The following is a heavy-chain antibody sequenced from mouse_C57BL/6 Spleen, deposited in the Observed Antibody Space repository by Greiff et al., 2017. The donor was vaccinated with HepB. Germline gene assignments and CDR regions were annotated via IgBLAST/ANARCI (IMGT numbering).Heavy chain of an antibody. D-gene: IGHD1-1*01. CDR2: ISSGGSYT. Sequence: DVKLVESGGDLVKPGGSLKLSCAASGFTFSSYGMSWVRQTPDKRLEWVATISSGGSYTYYPDSVKGRFTISRDNAKNTLYLQMSSLKSEDTAMYYCARHAPITTVVGKYFDVWGTGTTVTVSS. CDR3: ARHAPITTVVGKYFDV. J-gene: IGHJ1*03. CDR1: GFTFSSYG. V-gene: IGHV5-6*02.